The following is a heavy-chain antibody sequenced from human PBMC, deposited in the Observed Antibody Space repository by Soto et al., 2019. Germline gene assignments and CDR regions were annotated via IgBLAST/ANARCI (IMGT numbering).Heavy chain of an antibody. CDR3: ATYCSSTSCYNRVQLVPPPYYYYGMDV. CDR2: FDPEDGET. Sequence: ASVKVTCKFSGYTLTELSMHWVQQAPGKGLEWMGGFDPEDGETIYAQKFQGRVTMTEDTSTDTAYMELSRLRSEDTAVYYCATYCSSTSCYNRVQLVPPPYYYYGMDVWGQGTTVTVSS. D-gene: IGHD2-2*02. J-gene: IGHJ6*02. V-gene: IGHV1-24*01. CDR1: GYTLTELS.